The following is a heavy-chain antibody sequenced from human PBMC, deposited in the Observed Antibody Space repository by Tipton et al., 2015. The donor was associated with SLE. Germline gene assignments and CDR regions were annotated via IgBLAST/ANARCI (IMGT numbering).Heavy chain of an antibody. V-gene: IGHV4-38-2*02. CDR2: IYTNENT. CDR3: AREFLNPVTTVHYYFDL. J-gene: IGHJ2*01. CDR1: VFSISSGYY. D-gene: IGHD4-11*01. Sequence: TLSLTCAVSVFSISSGYYWGWIRQPPGKGLEWIGRIYTNENTNYNPPLKSRVTMSVDTSKNHFSLKLISVTAADTAVYYCAREFLNPVTTVHYYFDLGGRGTLVTVSS.